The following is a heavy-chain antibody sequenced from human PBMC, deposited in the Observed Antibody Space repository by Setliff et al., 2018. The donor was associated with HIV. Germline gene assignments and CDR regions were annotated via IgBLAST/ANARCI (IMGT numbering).Heavy chain of an antibody. CDR3: ARVRRGCSSHSCPLEN. CDR2: IIPIFGTA. Sequence: ASVKVSCKASGGTFSSYAISWVRQAPGQGLEWMGGIIPIFGTANYAQKFQGRVTITTDESMTTVYMELSSLRSEDTAVYYCARVRRGCSSHSCPLENWGQGTLVTVSS. D-gene: IGHD2-2*01. V-gene: IGHV1-69*05. CDR1: GGTFSSYA. J-gene: IGHJ4*02.